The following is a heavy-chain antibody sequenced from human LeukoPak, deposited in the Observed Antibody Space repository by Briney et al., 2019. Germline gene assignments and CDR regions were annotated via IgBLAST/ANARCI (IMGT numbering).Heavy chain of an antibody. CDR1: GGTFSSYA. CDR3: ARERYCSGGSCYPRAFDY. CDR2: IIPIFGTA. J-gene: IGHJ4*02. Sequence: SVKVSCKASGGTFSSYAISWVRQAPGQGLEWMGGIIPIFGTANYAQKFQGRVTITADESTSTAYMELSSLRSEDTAVYYCARERYCSGGSCYPRAFDYWGQGTLVTVSS. D-gene: IGHD2-15*01. V-gene: IGHV1-69*13.